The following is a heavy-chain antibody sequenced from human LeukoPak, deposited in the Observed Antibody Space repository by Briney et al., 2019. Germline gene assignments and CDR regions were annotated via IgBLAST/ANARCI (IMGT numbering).Heavy chain of an antibody. Sequence: GGSLRLSCAASGFTFSNAWMSWVRQAPGKGLEWVGRIKSKTDGGTTDYAAAVKGRFTISRDDSKNTLYLQMNSLKTEDTAVYYCTTDIVEQLVSGYKWFDPWGQGTLVTVSS. CDR1: GFTFSNAW. CDR2: IKSKTDGGTT. D-gene: IGHD6-13*01. CDR3: TTDIVEQLVSGYKWFDP. J-gene: IGHJ5*02. V-gene: IGHV3-15*01.